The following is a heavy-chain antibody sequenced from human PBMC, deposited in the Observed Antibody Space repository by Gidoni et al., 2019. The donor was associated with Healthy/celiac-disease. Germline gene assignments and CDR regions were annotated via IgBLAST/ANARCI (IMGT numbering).Heavy chain of an antibody. Sequence: EVQLVESGGGLVQPGGSLRLSGAAYGFTFSRYSMNWVRKSPGKGLEWVSSISSSSSYIYYSDSVKGLFTISRDNAKNSLYLQMNSLRAEDTAVYYCARSYEYYDILTGIGYWGQGTLVTVSS. J-gene: IGHJ4*02. D-gene: IGHD3-9*01. CDR2: ISSSSSYI. CDR3: ARSYEYYDILTGIGY. V-gene: IGHV3-21*01. CDR1: GFTFSRYS.